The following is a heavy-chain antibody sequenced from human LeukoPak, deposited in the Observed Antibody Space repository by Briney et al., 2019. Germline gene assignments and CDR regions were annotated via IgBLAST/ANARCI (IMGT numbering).Heavy chain of an antibody. V-gene: IGHV1-18*04. CDR1: GYTFIGYY. D-gene: IGHD1-26*01. J-gene: IGHJ4*02. CDR2: ISGNNDNP. Sequence: ASVKVSCKASGYTFIGYYMHWVRQAPGQGLEWMGWISGNNDNPNYGQKFQGRFTVTTDSSTSTAYMELRNLRSDDTAVYYCARDGNSADDYWGQGTLVTVSS. CDR3: ARDGNSADDY.